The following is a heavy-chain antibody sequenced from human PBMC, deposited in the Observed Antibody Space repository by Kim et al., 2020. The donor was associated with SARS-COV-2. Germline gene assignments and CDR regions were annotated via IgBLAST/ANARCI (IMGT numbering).Heavy chain of an antibody. V-gene: IGHV1-18*01. CDR3: ARVSFTYDYGDYLFDY. CDR1: GYTFTSYG. J-gene: IGHJ4*02. CDR2: ISAYNGNT. D-gene: IGHD4-17*01. Sequence: ASVKVSCKASGYTFTSYGISWVRQAPGQGLEWMGWISAYNGNTNYAQKLQGRVTMTTDTSTSTAYMELRSLRSDDTAVYYCARVSFTYDYGDYLFDYWGQGTLVTVSS.